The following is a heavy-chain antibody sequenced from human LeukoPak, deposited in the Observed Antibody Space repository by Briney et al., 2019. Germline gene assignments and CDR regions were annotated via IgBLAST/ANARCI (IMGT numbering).Heavy chain of an antibody. Sequence: PGGSLRLSCAASGFTFSSYSMNWVRQAPGKGLEWVSSISSSSSYIYYADSVKGRFTISRDNAKNSLYLQMNSLRAEDTAVYYCARDEGAGEYGFDYRGQGTLVTASS. CDR1: GFTFSSYS. V-gene: IGHV3-21*01. CDR2: ISSSSSYI. J-gene: IGHJ4*02. CDR3: ARDEGAGEYGFDY. D-gene: IGHD2/OR15-2a*01.